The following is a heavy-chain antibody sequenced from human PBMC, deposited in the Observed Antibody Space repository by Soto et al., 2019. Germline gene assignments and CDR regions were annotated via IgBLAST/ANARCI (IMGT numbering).Heavy chain of an antibody. CDR3: AKDEYYYSRSGYYIFDS. Sequence: GGSLRLSCAASGFTFSSYGMHWVRQAPGKGMEWVTAISHDGTNKNYGDSVKGRFTISRDNSKKTLYLQMNSLRPEDTALYYCAKDEYYYSRSGYYIFDSWGQGTLVTVSS. CDR1: GFTFSSYG. V-gene: IGHV3-30*18. D-gene: IGHD3-22*01. J-gene: IGHJ4*02. CDR2: ISHDGTNK.